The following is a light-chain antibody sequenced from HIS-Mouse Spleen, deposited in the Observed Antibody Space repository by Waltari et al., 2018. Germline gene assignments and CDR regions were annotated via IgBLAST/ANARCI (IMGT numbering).Light chain of an antibody. CDR2: DVS. V-gene: IGLV2-11*01. CDR1: SSDVGGYNF. J-gene: IGLJ3*02. Sequence: QSALTQPRSVSGSPGQSVTISCTGTSSDVGGYNFVPWYQQHPGKAHKLMIYDVSKRPSGVPDRFSGSKSGNTASLTISGLQAEDEADYYCCSYAGSYTWVFGGGTKLTVL. CDR3: CSYAGSYTWV.